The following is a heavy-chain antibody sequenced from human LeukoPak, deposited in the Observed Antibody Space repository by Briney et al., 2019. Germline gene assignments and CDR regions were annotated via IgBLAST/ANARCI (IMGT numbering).Heavy chain of an antibody. V-gene: IGHV5-51*01. Sequence: GESLKISCKGSGYSFTSYWIGWVRQVPGKGLEWVGIIYPGDSDTRYSPSFQGQVTISADKSISTAYLQWSSLKASDTAMYYCARSLFESFSGWYVRSYCYYGMDVWGQGTTVTVSS. D-gene: IGHD6-19*01. CDR2: IYPGDSDT. J-gene: IGHJ6*02. CDR1: GYSFTSYW. CDR3: ARSLFESFSGWYVRSYCYYGMDV.